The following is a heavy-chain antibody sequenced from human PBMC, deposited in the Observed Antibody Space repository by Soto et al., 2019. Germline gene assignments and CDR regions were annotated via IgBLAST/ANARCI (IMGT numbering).Heavy chain of an antibody. V-gene: IGHV3-21*01. CDR3: ARDQKTYYDFWGGQTSSLDY. CDR2: ISSSSSYK. CDR1: GFTFSSYS. Sequence: GGSLRLSCAASGFTFSSYSMNWVRQAPGKGLEWVSSISSSSSYKYYADSVKGRFTISRDNAKNSLYLQMNSLRAEDTAVYYCARDQKTYYDFWGGQTSSLDYWGQGTLVTVSS. J-gene: IGHJ4*02. D-gene: IGHD3-3*01.